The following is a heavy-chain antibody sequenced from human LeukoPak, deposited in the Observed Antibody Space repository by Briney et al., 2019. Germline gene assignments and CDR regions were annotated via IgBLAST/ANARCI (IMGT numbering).Heavy chain of an antibody. CDR3: ARTLRFLEWPHLDY. Sequence: GASLQISCKGSGYSFTSYWIDWVRQLPGKGLEWMGIIYPGDSDTRYSPSFQGQVTTSADKSISTAYLQWSSLKASDTAMYYCARTLRFLEWPHLDYWGQGTLVTVSS. CDR1: GYSFTSYW. CDR2: IYPGDSDT. V-gene: IGHV5-51*01. J-gene: IGHJ4*02. D-gene: IGHD3-3*01.